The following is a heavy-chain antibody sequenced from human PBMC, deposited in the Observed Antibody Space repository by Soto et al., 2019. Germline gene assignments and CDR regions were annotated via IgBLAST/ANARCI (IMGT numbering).Heavy chain of an antibody. Sequence: GAAQKSSSEACGYSYSRYWIGWVHQMAGKGLEWMGIIYPGDSDTRYSPSFQGQVTISADNSISTAYLQWSTLKASDTGMYCCARSDYYFDSWGQGTMVTVSS. CDR2: IYPGDSDT. J-gene: IGHJ4*01. CDR1: GYSYSRYW. V-gene: IGHV5-51*07. CDR3: ARSDYYFDS.